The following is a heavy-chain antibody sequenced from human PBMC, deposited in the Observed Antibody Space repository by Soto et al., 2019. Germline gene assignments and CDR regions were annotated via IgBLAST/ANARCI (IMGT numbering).Heavy chain of an antibody. CDR2: IYHSGST. Sequence: QVQLQESGPGLVKPSGTLSVTCAVSGGSISSSNWWNWVRQLPGKGLEWIGEIYHSGSTNYNPSLGSRVTISLDKSKNQFSLRVKSVTAADTAEYYCARAWPSVDSYGSGVMDVWGQGTTVTVSS. J-gene: IGHJ6*02. CDR3: ARAWPSVDSYGSGVMDV. V-gene: IGHV4-4*02. D-gene: IGHD5-18*01. CDR1: GGSISSSNW.